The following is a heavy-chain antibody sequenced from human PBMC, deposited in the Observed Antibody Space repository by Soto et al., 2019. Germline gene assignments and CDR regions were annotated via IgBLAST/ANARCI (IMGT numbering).Heavy chain of an antibody. CDR1: GYSFAGYW. V-gene: IGHV5-51*01. CDR3: ARLPGVRGVFDGFNV. CDR2: IYPGDSDT. J-gene: IGHJ3*01. Sequence: GESLKISCTGFGYSFAGYWIGWVRQMPGKGLDWMGVIYPGDSDTRYSPSFHGQVTISADKSISTAYLQRSSLKASDTAMYFCARLPGVRGVFDGFNVWGQGTMVTVSS. D-gene: IGHD3-10*01.